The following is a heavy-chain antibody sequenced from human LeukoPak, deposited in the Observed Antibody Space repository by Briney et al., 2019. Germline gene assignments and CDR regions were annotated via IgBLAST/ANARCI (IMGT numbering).Heavy chain of an antibody. CDR1: GYTFTSYG. CDR3: ARDGIRYYDFWSGTSYNWFDP. V-gene: IGHV1-2*02. D-gene: IGHD3-3*01. CDR2: INPNSGGT. Sequence: GASVKVSCKASGYTFTSYGISWVRQAPGQGLEWMGWINPNSGGTNYAQKFQGRVTMTRDTSISTAYMELSRLRSDDTAVYYCARDGIRYYDFWSGTSYNWFDPWGQGTLVTVSS. J-gene: IGHJ5*02.